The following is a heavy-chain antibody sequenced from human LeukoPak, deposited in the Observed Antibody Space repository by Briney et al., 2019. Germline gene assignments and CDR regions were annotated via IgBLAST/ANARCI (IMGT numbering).Heavy chain of an antibody. J-gene: IGHJ3*02. V-gene: IGHV4-31*03. CDR1: GGSISSGGYY. CDR3: ARDREDCSGGSCYSEAFDI. CDR2: IYYSGST. Sequence: PSETLSLTCTVSGGSISSGGYYWRWIRQHPGKGLEWIGYIYYSGSTYYNPSLKSRVTISVDTSKNQFSLKLSSVTAADTAVYYCARDREDCSGGSCYSEAFDIWGQGAMVTVSS. D-gene: IGHD2-15*01.